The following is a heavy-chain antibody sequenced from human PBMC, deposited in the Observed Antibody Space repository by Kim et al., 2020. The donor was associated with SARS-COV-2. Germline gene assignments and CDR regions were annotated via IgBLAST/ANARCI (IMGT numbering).Heavy chain of an antibody. J-gene: IGHJ6*02. CDR1: GYTFTGYY. V-gene: IGHV1-2*06. CDR3: AREPPAQLRLGEIYYYYYYGMDV. D-gene: IGHD3-16*01. Sequence: ASVKVSCKASGYTFTGYYMHWVRQAPGQGLEWMGRINPNSGGTNYAQKFQGRVTMTRDTSISTAYMELSRLRSDDTAVYYCAREPPAQLRLGEIYYYYYYGMDVWGQGTTVTVSS. CDR2: INPNSGGT.